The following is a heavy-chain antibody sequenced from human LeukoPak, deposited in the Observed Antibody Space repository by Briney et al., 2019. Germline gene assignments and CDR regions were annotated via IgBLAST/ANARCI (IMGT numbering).Heavy chain of an antibody. D-gene: IGHD3-10*01. CDR2: ISSSGGST. Sequence: GGSLRLSCAASGFTFSSYTMSWVRQAPGKGLEWVSAISSSGGSTYYADSVKGRFTISRDNSKNTVSLQMKGLRGEDTAVYYCAKDLGFDNWGQGTLVTVSS. J-gene: IGHJ4*02. V-gene: IGHV3-23*01. CDR1: GFTFSSYT. CDR3: AKDLGFDN.